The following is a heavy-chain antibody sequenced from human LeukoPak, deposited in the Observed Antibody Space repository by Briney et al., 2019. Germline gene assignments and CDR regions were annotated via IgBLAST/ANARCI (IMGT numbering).Heavy chain of an antibody. CDR1: GYTFTSYG. CDR3: ARAGGYYDSSGYQVYYMDV. D-gene: IGHD3-22*01. V-gene: IGHV1-18*01. J-gene: IGHJ6*03. CDR2: ISAYNGNT. Sequence: GASVKVSCKASGYTFTSYGISWVRQAPGQGLEWMGWISAYNGNTNYAQKLQGRVTMTTDTSTSTAYTELRSLRSDDTAVYYCARAGGYYDSSGYQVYYMDVWGKGTTVTVSS.